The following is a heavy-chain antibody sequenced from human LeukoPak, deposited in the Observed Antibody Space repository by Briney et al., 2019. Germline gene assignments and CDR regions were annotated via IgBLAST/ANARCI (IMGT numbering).Heavy chain of an antibody. CDR2: IYYSGST. V-gene: IGHV4-59*01. CDR3: ARDVRYYDSSGYRVFDY. Sequence: SETLSLTCTVSGGSISSYYWSWIRQPPGKGLEWIGYIYYSGSTNYNPSLKSRVTISVDTSKNQFSLKLSSVPAADTAVYYCARDVRYYDSSGYRVFDYWGQGTLVTVSS. D-gene: IGHD3-22*01. J-gene: IGHJ4*02. CDR1: GGSISSYY.